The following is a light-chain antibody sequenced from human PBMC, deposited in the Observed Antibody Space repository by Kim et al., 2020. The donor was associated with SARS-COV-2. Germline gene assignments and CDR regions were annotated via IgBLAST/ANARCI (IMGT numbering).Light chain of an antibody. Sequence: LSHGERHTHSCRASQSVSSYLAWYQQKPGPAPRLLSYDASNRATGIPARFSGSGSGTCFTLTISSPEPGDFAVYYCQQRSNWPITFGQGTRLEI. V-gene: IGKV3-11*01. CDR3: QQRSNWPIT. CDR1: QSVSSY. J-gene: IGKJ5*01. CDR2: DAS.